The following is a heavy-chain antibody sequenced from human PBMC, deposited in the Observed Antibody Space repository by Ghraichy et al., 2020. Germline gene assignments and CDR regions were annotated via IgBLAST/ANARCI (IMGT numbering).Heavy chain of an antibody. CDR1: GFTFSSYS. D-gene: IGHD3-10*01. V-gene: IGHV3-21*01. J-gene: IGHJ4*02. CDR3: ARVLPRGSRVLDY. Sequence: GGSLRLSCAASGFTFSSYSMNWVRQAPGKGLEWVSSISSSSSYIYYADSVKGRFTISRDNAKNSLYLQMNSLRAEDTAVYYCARVLPRGSRVLDYWGQGTLVTVSS. CDR2: ISSSSSYI.